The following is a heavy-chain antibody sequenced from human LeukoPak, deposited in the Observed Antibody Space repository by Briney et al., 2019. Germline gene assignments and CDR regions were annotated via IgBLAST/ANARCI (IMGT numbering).Heavy chain of an antibody. J-gene: IGHJ4*02. D-gene: IGHD6-13*01. V-gene: IGHV3-23*01. CDR1: GFTFSTYG. CDR3: ARDRDSSSWSSRRVGDYFDY. CDR2: ISGSGGST. Sequence: SGGSLRLSCAASGFTFSTYGMTWVRQAPGKGLEWVSAISGSGGSTYYADSVKGRFTIFRDNAKNSLYLQMNSLRAEDTAVYYCARDRDSSSWSSRRVGDYFDYWGQGTLVTVSS.